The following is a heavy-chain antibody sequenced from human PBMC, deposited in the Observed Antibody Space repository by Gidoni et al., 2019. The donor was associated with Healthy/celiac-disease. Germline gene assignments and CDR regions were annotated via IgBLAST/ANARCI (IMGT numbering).Heavy chain of an antibody. CDR3: AKDLYDRVVPPSDYYGMDV. D-gene: IGHD2-15*01. CDR2: ISYDGSNK. V-gene: IGHV3-30*18. Sequence: LEWVAVISYDGSNKYYADSVKGRFTISRDNSKNTLYLQMNSLRAEDTAVYYCAKDLYDRVVPPSDYYGMDVWGQGTTVTVSS. J-gene: IGHJ6*02.